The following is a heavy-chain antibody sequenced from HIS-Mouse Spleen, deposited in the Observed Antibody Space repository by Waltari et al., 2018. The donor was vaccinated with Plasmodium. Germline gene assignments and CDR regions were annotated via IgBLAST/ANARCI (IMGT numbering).Heavy chain of an antibody. J-gene: IGHJ4*02. CDR2: ISYDGNNK. V-gene: IGHV3-30*18. D-gene: IGHD6-13*01. CDR3: AKDRRSSSWYVDY. CDR1: GFTFSSYG. Sequence: QVQLVESGGGVVQPGRSLRLSCAASGFTFSSYGMHWVRQAPGKGLEWVAVISYDGNNKYYADSGKGRFTISRDNSKNTLYLQMNSLRAEDTAVYYCAKDRRSSSWYVDYWGQGTLVTVSS.